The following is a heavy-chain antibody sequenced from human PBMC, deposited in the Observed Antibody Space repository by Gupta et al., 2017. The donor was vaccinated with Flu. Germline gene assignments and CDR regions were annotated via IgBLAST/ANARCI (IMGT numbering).Heavy chain of an antibody. V-gene: IGHV4-34*01. J-gene: IGHJ4*02. CDR1: GGSFSGYY. D-gene: IGHD3-22*01. CDR3: AIENLYYDSSGYYSFGDY. CDR2: INHSGST. Sequence: QVQLQQWGAGLLKPSETLSLTCAVYGGSFSGYYWSWIRQPPGKGLEWIGEINHSGSTNYNPSLKSRVTISVDTSKNQFSLKLSSVTAADTAVYYCAIENLYYDSSGYYSFGDYWGQGTLVTVSS.